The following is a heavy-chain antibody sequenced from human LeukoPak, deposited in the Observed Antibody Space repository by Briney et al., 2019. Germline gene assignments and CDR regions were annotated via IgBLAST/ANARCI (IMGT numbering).Heavy chain of an antibody. V-gene: IGHV3-11*04. D-gene: IGHD3-22*01. CDR2: ISSSGSTI. CDR3: ARGRYYYDSSGNG. CDR1: GFTFSVYY. Sequence: GGSLRLSCAASGFTFSVYYMSWIRQAPGKGLEWVSYISSSGSTIYYADSVKGRFTISRDNAKNSLYLQMNSLRAEDTDVYYCARGRYYYDSSGNGWGQGTLVTVSS. J-gene: IGHJ4*02.